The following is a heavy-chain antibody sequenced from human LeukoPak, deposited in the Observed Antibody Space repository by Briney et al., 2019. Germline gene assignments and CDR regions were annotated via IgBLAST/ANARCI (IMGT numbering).Heavy chain of an antibody. V-gene: IGHV1-69*05. CDR3: ARDLGKYCTTTTCYGRNWFDP. CDR2: IIPIFGTA. D-gene: IGHD2-2*01. J-gene: IGHJ5*02. Sequence: SVKVSCKASGGTFSNYAISWVRQAPGQGLEWMGGIIPIFGTANYAQKFQGRVTMTTDTSTSTAYMELRSLRSDDTAVYYCARDLGKYCTTTTCYGRNWFDPWGQGTLVTVSS. CDR1: GGTFSNYA.